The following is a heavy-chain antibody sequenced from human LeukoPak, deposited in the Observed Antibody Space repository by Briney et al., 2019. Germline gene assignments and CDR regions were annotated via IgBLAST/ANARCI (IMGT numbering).Heavy chain of an antibody. CDR2: IYSGGST. J-gene: IGHJ4*02. V-gene: IGHV3-66*01. D-gene: IGHD6-19*01. CDR3: ARDGGYSSGTVDY. CDR1: GFIFSTYG. Sequence: GGSLRLSCAASGFIFSTYGMSWVRQAPGKGLEWGSVIYSGGSTYYADSVKGRFTISRDNSKNTLQLQKHSLRAEDTAVYYCARDGGYSSGTVDYWGQGTLVTVSS.